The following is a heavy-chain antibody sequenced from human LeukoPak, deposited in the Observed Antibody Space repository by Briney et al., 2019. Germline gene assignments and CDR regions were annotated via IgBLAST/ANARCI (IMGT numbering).Heavy chain of an antibody. Sequence: SVKVSCKASGGTFSSYAISWVRQAPGQGLEWMGGIIPIFGTANYAQKFQGRVTITADKSTSTAYMELSSLRSEDTAVYYCAGSGNYYAFDYWGQGTLVTVSS. CDR1: GGTFSSYA. V-gene: IGHV1-69*06. CDR2: IIPIFGTA. D-gene: IGHD3-10*01. J-gene: IGHJ4*02. CDR3: AGSGNYYAFDY.